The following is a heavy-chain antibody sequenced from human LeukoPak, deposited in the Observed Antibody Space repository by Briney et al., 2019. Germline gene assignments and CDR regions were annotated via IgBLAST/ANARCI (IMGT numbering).Heavy chain of an antibody. CDR3: ARSLPPSYGSGSYYNGGWYFDY. D-gene: IGHD3-10*01. J-gene: IGHJ4*02. Sequence: GGSLRLSCAASGFTFSSYAMSWVRQAPGKGLEWVSAISGSGGSTYYADSVKGRFTISRDNSKNTLYLQMNSLRAEDTAVYYCARSLPPSYGSGSYYNGGWYFDYWGQGTLVTVSS. CDR2: ISGSGGST. V-gene: IGHV3-23*01. CDR1: GFTFSSYA.